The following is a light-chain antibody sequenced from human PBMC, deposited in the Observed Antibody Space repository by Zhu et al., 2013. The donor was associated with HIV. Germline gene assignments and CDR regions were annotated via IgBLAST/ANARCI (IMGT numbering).Light chain of an antibody. CDR1: QDIDRY. Sequence: DIQLTQSPSLLSASVGDRVTITCRASQDIDRYLAWYQQTPGKAPTLLVYAASTTQSGVPSRFSGSGSGTEFSLTISSLQPEDFATYYCQQFNTYPFTFGPGTKVDI. CDR2: AAS. J-gene: IGKJ3*01. V-gene: IGKV1-9*01. CDR3: QQFNTYPFT.